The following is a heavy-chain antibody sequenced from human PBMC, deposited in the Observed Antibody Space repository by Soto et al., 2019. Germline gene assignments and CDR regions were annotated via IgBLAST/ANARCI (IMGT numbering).Heavy chain of an antibody. CDR2: ISSSSSTI. J-gene: IGHJ4*02. Sequence: GGSLRLSCAASGFTFSSYSMNWVRQAPGKGLEWVSYISSSSSTIYYADSVKGRFTISRDNTKNSLYLQMNSLRAEDTAVYYCARSGSGWYGDYWGQGTLVTVSS. CDR3: ARSGSGWYGDY. D-gene: IGHD6-19*01. CDR1: GFTFSSYS. V-gene: IGHV3-48*01.